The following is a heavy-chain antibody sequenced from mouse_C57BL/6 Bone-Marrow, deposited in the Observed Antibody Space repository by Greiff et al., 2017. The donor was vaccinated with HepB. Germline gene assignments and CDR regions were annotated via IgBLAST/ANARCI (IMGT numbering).Heavy chain of an antibody. Sequence: EVKLVESGGDLVKPGGSLKLSCAASGFTFSSYGMSWVRQTPDKRLEWVATISSGGSYTYYTDSVKGRFTISRDNAKNTLYLQMSSLKSEDTAVYYVAGRLHGGWFAYWGQGTLVTVSA. J-gene: IGHJ3*01. D-gene: IGHD2-4*01. CDR2: ISSGGSYT. CDR3: AGRLHGGWFAY. V-gene: IGHV5-6*01. CDR1: GFTFSSYG.